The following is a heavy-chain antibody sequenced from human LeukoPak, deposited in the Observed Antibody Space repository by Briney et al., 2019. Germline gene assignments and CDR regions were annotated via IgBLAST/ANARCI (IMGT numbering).Heavy chain of an antibody. CDR3: ARRRRSSGWYGNFDY. J-gene: IGHJ4*02. Sequence: SETLSLTCTVSGGSISSYYWSWIRQPAAKGLEWIGEINHSGSTNYNPSLKSRVTISVDTSKDQFSLKLSSVTAADTAVYYCARRRRSSGWYGNFDYWGQGTLVTVSS. V-gene: IGHV4-34*01. CDR2: INHSGST. D-gene: IGHD6-19*01. CDR1: GGSISSYY.